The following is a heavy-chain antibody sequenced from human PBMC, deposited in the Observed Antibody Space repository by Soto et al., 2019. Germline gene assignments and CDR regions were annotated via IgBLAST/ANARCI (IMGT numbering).Heavy chain of an antibody. CDR2: ISGSGSVT. V-gene: IGHV3-23*01. D-gene: IGHD2-15*01. CDR1: GFTFSTYV. J-gene: IGHJ4*02. CDR3: AKVRFCSGGNCYRAFDY. Sequence: GGSLRLFCAASGFTFSTYVMTWVRQAPGKGLEWVSAISGSGSVTYYANSVKGRFTISRDNSKNTLYLQMNSLRAEDTATYYCAKVRFCSGGNCYRAFDYWGQGALVTVSS.